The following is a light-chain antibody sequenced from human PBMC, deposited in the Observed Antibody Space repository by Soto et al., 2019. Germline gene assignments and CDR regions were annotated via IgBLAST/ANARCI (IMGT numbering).Light chain of an antibody. CDR3: ASYTTGSPWV. Sequence: QSALTQPASVSGSPGQSITISCTGTSSDVGGYDFVSWYQQYPGKAPKLLIYEVSHRPSGVSNRFSGSKSGNTASLTISGLQAEAEADYYCASYTTGSPWVFGGGTQLTVL. J-gene: IGLJ3*02. V-gene: IGLV2-14*01. CDR2: EVS. CDR1: SSDVGGYDF.